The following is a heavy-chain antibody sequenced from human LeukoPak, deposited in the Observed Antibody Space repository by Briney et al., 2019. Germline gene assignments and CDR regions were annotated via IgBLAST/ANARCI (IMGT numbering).Heavy chain of an antibody. D-gene: IGHD4-23*01. CDR3: ARGYGGLRSWFDP. V-gene: IGHV3-9*01. CDR1: GFTFDDYA. Sequence: GGSLRLSCAASGFTFDDYAMHWVRQAPGKGLEWVSGISWNSGSIGYADSVKGRFTISRDNTNNSVYLQMNSLRAEDTAVYYCARGYGGLRSWFDPWGQGTLVTVSS. CDR2: ISWNSGSI. J-gene: IGHJ5*02.